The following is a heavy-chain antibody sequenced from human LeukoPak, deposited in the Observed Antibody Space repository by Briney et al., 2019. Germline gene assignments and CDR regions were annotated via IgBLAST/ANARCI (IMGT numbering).Heavy chain of an antibody. CDR3: ARDHLNCSGGSCYFDY. CDR2: ISSSSSTI. D-gene: IGHD2-15*01. Sequence: GGSLRLSCAASGFTFSSYSMNWVRQAPGKGLEWVSYISSSSSTIYYADSVKGRFTISRDNAKNSLYLQMNSLRAEDTAVYYCARDHLNCSGGSCYFDYWGQGTLVTVSS. V-gene: IGHV3-48*01. J-gene: IGHJ4*02. CDR1: GFTFSSYS.